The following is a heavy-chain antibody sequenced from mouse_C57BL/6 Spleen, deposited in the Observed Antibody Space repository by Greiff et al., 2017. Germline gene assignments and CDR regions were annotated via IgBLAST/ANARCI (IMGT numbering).Heavy chain of an antibody. CDR2: INPSTGGT. V-gene: IGHV1-43*01. J-gene: IGHJ2*01. CDR3: ARAITTVVATNFDY. D-gene: IGHD1-1*01. Sequence: VQLQQSGPELVKPGASVKISCKASGYSFTGYYMHWVKQSSEKSLEWIGEINPSTGGTSYNQKFKGKATLTVDKSSSTAYMQLKSLTSEDSAVYYCARAITTVVATNFDYWGQGTTLTVSS. CDR1: GYSFTGYY.